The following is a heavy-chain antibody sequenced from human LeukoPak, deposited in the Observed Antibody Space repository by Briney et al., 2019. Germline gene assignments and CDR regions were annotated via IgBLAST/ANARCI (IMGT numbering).Heavy chain of an antibody. V-gene: IGHV4-59*08. CDR3: ARFTTAAQESRFDY. Sequence: SETLSLTCTVSGGSISSYYWSWIRQPPGKGLEWIGYIYYSGSTNYNPSLKSRVTISVDTSKNQFSLKLSSVTAADTAVYYCARFTTAAQESRFDYWGQGTLVTVSS. CDR2: IYYSGST. CDR1: GGSISSYY. J-gene: IGHJ4*02. D-gene: IGHD6-13*01.